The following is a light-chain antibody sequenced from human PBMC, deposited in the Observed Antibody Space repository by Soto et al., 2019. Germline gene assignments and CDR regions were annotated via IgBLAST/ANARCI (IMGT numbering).Light chain of an antibody. CDR3: QQYGSSSWT. CDR1: QSVSNNY. V-gene: IGKV3D-20*01. J-gene: IGKJ1*01. Sequence: VLTHSPSTLSLSPEYIATLSCGASQSVSNNYLAWYQQKPGLAPRLLIYDASYRANGIPDRFSGSGSGTDFTLTISRLEPEDFVVYYCQQYGSSSWTFGQGTKVDI. CDR2: DAS.